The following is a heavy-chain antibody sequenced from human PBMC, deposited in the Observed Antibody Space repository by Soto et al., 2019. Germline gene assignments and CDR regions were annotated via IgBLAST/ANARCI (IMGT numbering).Heavy chain of an antibody. CDR3: AKDQASGQGSFDS. Sequence: GGSLRLSCAASGFTFNIYGMHWVRQAPDKGLEWVALMSYDGSNQYYADSVKGRFTISRDNSKNTLFLQMNSLRADDTAVYYCAKDQASGQGSFDSWGQGTLVTVPQ. CDR1: GFTFNIYG. CDR2: MSYDGSNQ. V-gene: IGHV3-30*18. J-gene: IGHJ4*02.